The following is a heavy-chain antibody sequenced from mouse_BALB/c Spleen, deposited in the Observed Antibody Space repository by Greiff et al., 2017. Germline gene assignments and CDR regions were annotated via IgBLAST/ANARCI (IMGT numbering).Heavy chain of an antibody. CDR2: ISSGSSTI. J-gene: IGHJ2*01. CDR1: GFTFSSFG. V-gene: IGHV5-17*02. CDR3: ARSFRYYYGSSYFDY. Sequence: EVKLVESGGGLVQPGGSRKLSCAASGFTFSSFGMHWVRQAPEKGLEWVAYISSGSSTIYYADTVKGRFTISRDNPKNTLFLQMTSLRSEDTAMYYCARSFRYYYGSSYFDYWGQGTTLTVSS. D-gene: IGHD1-1*01.